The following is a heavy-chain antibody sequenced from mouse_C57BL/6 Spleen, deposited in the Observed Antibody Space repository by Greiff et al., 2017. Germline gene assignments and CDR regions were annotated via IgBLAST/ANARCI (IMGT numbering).Heavy chain of an antibody. V-gene: IGHV5-12*01. CDR3: ARPSYYYGSSWGYFDG. J-gene: IGHJ1*03. CDR1: GFTFSDYY. Sequence: EVHLVESGGGLVQPGGSLKLSCAASGFTFSDYYMYWVRQTPEKRLEWVAYISNGGGSTYYPDTVKGRFTLSRDNAKNTLYLQMSRLKSEDTAMYYCARPSYYYGSSWGYFDGWGTGTTVTVSS. D-gene: IGHD1-1*01. CDR2: ISNGGGST.